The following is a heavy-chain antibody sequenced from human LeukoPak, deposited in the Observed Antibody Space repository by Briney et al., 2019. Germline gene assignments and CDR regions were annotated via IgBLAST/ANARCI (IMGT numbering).Heavy chain of an antibody. CDR3: VTTAPLFSH. Sequence: SATLSLTCSVSGASISSSYWRWIRQPPGKGGEGVGYIYYTGITNYNPSLKRRVTISLDPSKSPFSLQLSSVTAADPAVYYCVTTAPLFSHWGQGTLVSLSS. CDR1: GASISSSY. J-gene: IGHJ4*02. D-gene: IGHD1-14*01. CDR2: IYYTGIT. V-gene: IGHV4-59*13.